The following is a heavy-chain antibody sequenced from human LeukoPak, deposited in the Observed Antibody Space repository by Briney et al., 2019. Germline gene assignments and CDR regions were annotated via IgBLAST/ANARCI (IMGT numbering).Heavy chain of an antibody. Sequence: PGGSLRPSCAASGFTFSSYDMHWVRQATGKGLEWVSAIGTAGDPYYPGSVKGRFTISRENAKNSLYLQMNSLRAGDTAVYYCARARGLGPFDLWGRGTLVTVSS. CDR2: IGTAGDP. J-gene: IGHJ2*01. CDR3: ARARGLGPFDL. CDR1: GFTFSSYD. V-gene: IGHV3-13*05. D-gene: IGHD3-10*01.